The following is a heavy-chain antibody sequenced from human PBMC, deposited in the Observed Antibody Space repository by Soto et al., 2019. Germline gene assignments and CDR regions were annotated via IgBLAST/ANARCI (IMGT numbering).Heavy chain of an antibody. J-gene: IGHJ4*02. CDR1: GFTFSSYG. CDR2: ISYDGSNK. Sequence: QVQLVESGGGVVQPGRSLRLSCAASGFTFSSYGMHWVRQAPGKGLEWVAVISYDGSNKYYADSVKGRFTISRDNSKNTLYLQMNSLRAEDTAVYYCAKDEYYDYVWGSYRYGDYWGQGTLVTVSS. CDR3: AKDEYYDYVWGSYRYGDY. V-gene: IGHV3-30*18. D-gene: IGHD3-16*02.